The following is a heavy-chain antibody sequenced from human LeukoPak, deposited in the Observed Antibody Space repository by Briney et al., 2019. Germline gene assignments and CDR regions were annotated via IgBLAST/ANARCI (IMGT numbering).Heavy chain of an antibody. V-gene: IGHV3-23*01. CDR2: ISNGGVTT. CDR3: ARGSVVRGVTDAFDI. CDR1: GFTFGSYA. J-gene: IGHJ3*02. D-gene: IGHD3-10*01. Sequence: GESLRLSCAASGFTFGSYAMSWVRQTPGKSLEWVSIISNGGVTTYYADSVRGRFTISRDNSKDLLYLQMNSLRAEDTAVYYCARGSVVRGVTDAFDIWGQGTMVTVSS.